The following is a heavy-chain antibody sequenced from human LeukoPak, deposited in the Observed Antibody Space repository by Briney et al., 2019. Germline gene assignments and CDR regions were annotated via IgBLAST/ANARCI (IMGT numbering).Heavy chain of an antibody. V-gene: IGHV3-9*03. CDR3: AKTYSSGWYYFDY. J-gene: IGHJ4*02. Sequence: GGSRRLSCAASGFTFDDYAMHWVRQAPGKGLEWVSGISWNSGSIGYADSVKGRFTISRDNAKNSLYLQMNSLRAEDMALYYCAKTYSSGWYYFDYWGQGTLVTVSS. CDR2: ISWNSGSI. D-gene: IGHD6-19*01. CDR1: GFTFDDYA.